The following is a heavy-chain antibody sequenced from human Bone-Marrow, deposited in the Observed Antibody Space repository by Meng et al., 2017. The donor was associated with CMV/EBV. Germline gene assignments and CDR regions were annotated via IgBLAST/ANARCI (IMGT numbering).Heavy chain of an antibody. J-gene: IGHJ4*02. D-gene: IGHD4-11*01. V-gene: IGHV4-38-2*02. CDR1: GYSISSGYY. Sequence: GSLRLSCTVSGYSISSGYYWGWMRQPPGKGLEWIGSIYHSGSTHYNPSLKSRVTTSVDTSKNQFSLKLSSVTAADTAVYYCARVNYSNYYFDYWGQGTLVTVSS. CDR3: ARVNYSNYYFDY. CDR2: IYHSGST.